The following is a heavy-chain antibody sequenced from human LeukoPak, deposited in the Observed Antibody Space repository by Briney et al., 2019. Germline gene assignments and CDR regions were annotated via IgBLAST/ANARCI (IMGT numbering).Heavy chain of an antibody. J-gene: IGHJ4*02. CDR3: AKLRYYYDSSGYYPSDY. CDR2: ISNDGSNK. D-gene: IGHD3-22*01. Sequence: GGSLRLSCAASGFTFSTYTMHWVRQAPGKGLAWVAVISNDGSNKYYADSVKGRFTISRDNSKNTLYLEMNSLRAEDTAVYYCAKLRYYYDSSGYYPSDYWGQGTLVTVSS. V-gene: IGHV3-30-3*02. CDR1: GFTFSTYT.